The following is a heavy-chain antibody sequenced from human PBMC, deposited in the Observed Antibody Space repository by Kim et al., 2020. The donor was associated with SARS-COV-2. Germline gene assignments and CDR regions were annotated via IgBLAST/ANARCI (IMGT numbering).Heavy chain of an antibody. CDR3: ATVIIPKRERSGWFDP. V-gene: IGHV3-9*01. Sequence: SVKGRLTISRDNADNSLYLQKNSLSAEDTALYYCATVIIPKRERSGWFDPWGQGTLVTVSS. D-gene: IGHD1-1*01. J-gene: IGHJ5*02.